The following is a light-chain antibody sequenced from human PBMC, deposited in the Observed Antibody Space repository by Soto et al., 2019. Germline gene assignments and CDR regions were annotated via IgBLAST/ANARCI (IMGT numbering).Light chain of an antibody. CDR1: SSDVGGYNY. V-gene: IGLV2-14*01. Sequence: QSVLTQPASVSGSPGQSITISCTGTSSDVGGYNYVSWYQQHPGKAPKLMIYEVSNRPSGVSNRFSGSKSGNTASLTISGLQAEDEDDYYCSSYNSSSTSFGTGTKVTVL. CDR3: SSYNSSSTS. CDR2: EVS. J-gene: IGLJ1*01.